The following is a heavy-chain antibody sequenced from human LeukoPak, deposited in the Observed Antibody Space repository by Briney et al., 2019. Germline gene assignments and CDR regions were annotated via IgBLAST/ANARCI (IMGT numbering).Heavy chain of an antibody. V-gene: IGHV1-2*02. J-gene: IGHJ4*02. D-gene: IGHD3-22*01. CDR3: ARGLMIVVHPYGY. CDR1: GYTFTGYY. CDR2: INPNSGGT. Sequence: ASVKVSCKASGYTFTGYYMHWVRQAPGQGLEWMGWINPNSGGTNYAQKFQGRVTMTRDTSISTAYMELSRLRSDDTAVYYCARGLMIVVHPYGYWGQGTLVTVSS.